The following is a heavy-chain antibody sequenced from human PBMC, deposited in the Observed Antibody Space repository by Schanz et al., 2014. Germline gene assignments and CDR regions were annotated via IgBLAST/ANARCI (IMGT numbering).Heavy chain of an antibody. Sequence: EVQLVESGGGLIQPGGSLRLSCAVSGFTVSSNYMSWVRQAPGKGLEWVANINQDASEKYYVDSVKGRFTVSRDNAKNSLYLQMTSLRAEDAAVYYCARDGVAATTDFEYWGQGVLVTVSS. V-gene: IGHV3-7*01. CDR2: INQDASEK. J-gene: IGHJ4*02. CDR3: ARDGVAATTDFEY. D-gene: IGHD1-1*01. CDR1: GFTVSSNY.